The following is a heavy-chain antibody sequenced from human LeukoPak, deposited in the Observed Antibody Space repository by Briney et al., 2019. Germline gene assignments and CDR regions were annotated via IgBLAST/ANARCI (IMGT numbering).Heavy chain of an antibody. CDR3: ARGQYYYGSGSYLDY. CDR2: IYTSGST. D-gene: IGHD3-10*01. J-gene: IGHJ4*02. V-gene: IGHV4-4*07. Sequence: SETLSLTCTVSGGSISSYYWSWIRQPAGKGLEWIGRIYTSGSTNYNPSLKSRVTMSVDTSKNQFSLKLSSVTAADTAVYYCARGQYYYGSGSYLDYWGQGTLVTVSS. CDR1: GGSISSYY.